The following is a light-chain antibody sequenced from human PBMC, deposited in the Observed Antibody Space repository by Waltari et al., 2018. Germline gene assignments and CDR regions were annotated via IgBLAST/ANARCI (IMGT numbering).Light chain of an antibody. J-gene: IGLJ1*01. CDR3: SSYASSSTFI. CDR2: EVS. V-gene: IGLV2-14*01. CDR1: SSDIGGYNR. Sequence: QAALTQSPSVSGSPGQSVTISCTGTSSDIGGYNRVSWYQQHPGKAPKLMIYEVSKRPSCVSDRFSCSKSGNTASLTISGLQAEDESDYYCSSYASSSTFIFGAGTRLTVL.